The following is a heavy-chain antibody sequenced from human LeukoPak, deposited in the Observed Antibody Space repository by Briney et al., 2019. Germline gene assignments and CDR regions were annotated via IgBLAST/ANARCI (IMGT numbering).Heavy chain of an antibody. CDR2: TYYRSKWYY. J-gene: IGHJ4*02. CDR3: ARDPVGGSTIFDY. Sequence: SQTLSLTCALSGDSVSSNSAAWYWIRQSPSRGLEWLGRTYYRSKWYYDYAVAVKSRISINPDTSKNQFSLQLSSVTPENTAVYYCARDPVGGSTIFDYWGQGTLVTVSS. CDR1: GDSVSSNSAA. D-gene: IGHD1-26*01. V-gene: IGHV6-1*01.